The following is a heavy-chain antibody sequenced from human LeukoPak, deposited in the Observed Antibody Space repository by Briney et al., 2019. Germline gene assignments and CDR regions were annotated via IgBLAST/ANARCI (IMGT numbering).Heavy chain of an antibody. CDR2: ISSSSSTI. J-gene: IGHJ4*02. D-gene: IGHD2-21*02. CDR3: AKDISGGDCPDY. Sequence: GGSLRLSCAASGFTFSSYSMNWVRQAPGKGLEWVSYISSSSSTIYYAESVKGRFTIFRDNSKNTLYLQMNSLRADDTGVYYCAKDISGGDCPDYWGQGTLVTVSS. V-gene: IGHV3-48*04. CDR1: GFTFSSYS.